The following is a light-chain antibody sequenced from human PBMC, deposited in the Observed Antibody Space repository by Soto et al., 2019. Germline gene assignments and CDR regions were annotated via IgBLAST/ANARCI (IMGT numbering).Light chain of an antibody. J-gene: IGKJ2*01. Sequence: PGESATLSCRANQVVSSSYLAWYQQKPGQAPRLLIYHASDRATGVPDRFSGSGSGTDFALTITRLEPEDFALFYCQQYGNFPFSFGQGTKLEIK. V-gene: IGKV3-20*01. CDR3: QQYGNFPFS. CDR2: HAS. CDR1: QVVSSSY.